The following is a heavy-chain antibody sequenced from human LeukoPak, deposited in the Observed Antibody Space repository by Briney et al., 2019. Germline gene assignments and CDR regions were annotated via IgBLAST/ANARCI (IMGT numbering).Heavy chain of an antibody. CDR1: GFTFSSYG. D-gene: IGHD6-13*01. J-gene: IGHJ4*02. CDR3: AKDMGDSSRAFDY. V-gene: IGHV3-30*02. CDR2: IRYDGSNK. Sequence: GGSLRLSCAASGFTFSSYGMHWVRQAPGKGLEWVAFIRYDGSNKYYADSVKGRFTISRDNSKNTLYLQMNSLRAEDTAVYYCAKDMGDSSRAFDYWGQGTLVTVSS.